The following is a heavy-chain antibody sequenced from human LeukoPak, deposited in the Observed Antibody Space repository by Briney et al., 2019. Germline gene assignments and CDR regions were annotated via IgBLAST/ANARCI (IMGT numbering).Heavy chain of an antibody. CDR3: ARSVRRGFNFDY. J-gene: IGHJ4*02. D-gene: IGHD5-12*01. V-gene: IGHV4-39*01. CDR1: GDYIGRINYY. CDR2: MSYSGTT. Sequence: PSETLSLTCTISGDYIGRINYYWGWIRQPPGKGLEWIVSMSYSGTTYFNPSFNSRLTISIDTSKNQFSLKLRSVTAADTAVYYCARSVRRGFNFDYWGQGTLVIVSS.